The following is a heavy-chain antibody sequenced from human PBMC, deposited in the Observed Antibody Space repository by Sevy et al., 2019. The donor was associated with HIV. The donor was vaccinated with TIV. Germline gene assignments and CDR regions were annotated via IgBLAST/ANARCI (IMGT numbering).Heavy chain of an antibody. Sequence: GGSLRLSCAASGFTFSSCWMSWVRQAPGKGLEWVANIKQDGSEKYYVDSVKGRFTISRDNAKNSLYLQMNSLRAEDTAVYYCAREEAGTPYYYYYYMDVWGKGTTVTVSS. V-gene: IGHV3-7*03. J-gene: IGHJ6*03. CDR2: IKQDGSEK. D-gene: IGHD6-19*01. CDR3: AREEAGTPYYYYYYMDV. CDR1: GFTFSSCW.